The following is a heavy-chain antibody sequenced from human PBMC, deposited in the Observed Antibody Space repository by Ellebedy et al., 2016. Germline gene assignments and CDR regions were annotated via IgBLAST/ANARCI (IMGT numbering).Heavy chain of an antibody. J-gene: IGHJ6*02. CDR3: ARDTVTTFNYYGMDV. V-gene: IGHV3-48*04. Sequence: GESLKISXAASGFTFSSYSMNWVRQAPGKGLEWVSYISSSSTIYYADSVKGRFTISRDNAKNSLYLQMNSLRAEDTAVYYCARDTVTTFNYYGMDVWGQGTTVTVSS. D-gene: IGHD4-17*01. CDR1: GFTFSSYS. CDR2: ISSSSTI.